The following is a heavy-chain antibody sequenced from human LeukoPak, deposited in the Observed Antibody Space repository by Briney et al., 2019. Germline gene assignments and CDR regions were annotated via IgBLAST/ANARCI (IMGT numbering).Heavy chain of an antibody. V-gene: IGHV3-66*02. CDR3: ARESSYSSGGYYFDY. J-gene: IGHJ4*02. CDR1: GFTVSSNY. Sequence: GGSLRLSCAASGFTVSSNYMSWVRQAPGKGLEWVSVIYSGGSTYYADSVKGRFTISRDNSKNTLYLQMNSLRAEDTAVYYCARESSYSSGGYYFDYWGQGTLVTVSS. CDR2: IYSGGST. D-gene: IGHD6-19*01.